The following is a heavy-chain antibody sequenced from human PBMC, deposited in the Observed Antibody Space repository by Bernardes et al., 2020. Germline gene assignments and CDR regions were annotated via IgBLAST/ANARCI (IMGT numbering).Heavy chain of an antibody. J-gene: IGHJ5*02. CDR3: ARPNIVGATIKWFDP. D-gene: IGHD1-26*01. CDR1: GYSFTSYW. CDR2: IYPGDSAT. Sequence: GESLPISCKGFGYSFTSYWIGWVRQMPGTGLEWMGIIYPGDSATRYSPSFQGQVTISVDKSISTAYLQWSSLKASDTAMYYCARPNIVGATIKWFDPWGQGTLVTGSS. V-gene: IGHV5-51*01.